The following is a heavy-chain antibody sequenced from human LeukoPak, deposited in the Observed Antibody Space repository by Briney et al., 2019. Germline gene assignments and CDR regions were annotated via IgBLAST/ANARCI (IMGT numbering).Heavy chain of an antibody. CDR3: ARGYYGSGSYYVPTGDY. D-gene: IGHD3-10*01. CDR2: MNPNSGNT. Sequence: ASVKVSCKASGYTFTSYDINWVRQATGQGLEWMGWMNPNSGNTGYAQKFQGRVTMTRNTSISTAYMELSSLRSEDTAVYYCARGYYGSGSYYVPTGDYWGQGTLVTVSS. V-gene: IGHV1-8*01. J-gene: IGHJ4*02. CDR1: GYTFTSYD.